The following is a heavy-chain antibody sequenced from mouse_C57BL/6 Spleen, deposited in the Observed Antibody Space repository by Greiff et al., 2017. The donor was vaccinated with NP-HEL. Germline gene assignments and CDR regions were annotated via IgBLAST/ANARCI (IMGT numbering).Heavy chain of an antibody. CDR2: IYPGDGDT. Sequence: VQLQQSGAELVKPGASVKISCKASGYAFSSYWMNWVKQRPGKGLEWIGQIYPGDGDTNYNGKFKGKATLTADKSSSTAYMQLSSLTSEDSAVYFCASQRGSRGYFDVWGTGTTVTVSS. CDR3: ASQRGSRGYFDV. CDR1: GYAFSSYW. J-gene: IGHJ1*03. D-gene: IGHD1-1*01. V-gene: IGHV1-80*01.